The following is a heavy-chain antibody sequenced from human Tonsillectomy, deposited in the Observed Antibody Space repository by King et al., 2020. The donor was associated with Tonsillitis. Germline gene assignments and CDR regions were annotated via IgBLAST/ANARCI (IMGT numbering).Heavy chain of an antibody. D-gene: IGHD6-19*01. CDR1: GGSISSYY. J-gene: IGHJ4*02. Sequence: VQLQESGPGLVKPSETLSLTCTVSGGSISSYYWNWIRQPPGKGLEWIGYIYYTGSTNYNPSLKSRVTLSVDTSKNQFSLKLSSVTAADTAVYYCARNLAVAGTNFAYGGQGTLVTVSS. V-gene: IGHV4-59*01. CDR2: IYYTGST. CDR3: ARNLAVAGTNFAY.